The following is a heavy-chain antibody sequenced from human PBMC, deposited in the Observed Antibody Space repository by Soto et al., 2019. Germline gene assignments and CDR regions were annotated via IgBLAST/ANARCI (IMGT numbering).Heavy chain of an antibody. CDR1: GFSLSTSGVG. Sequence: QITLKESGPPLVKPTQTLTLTCTFSGFSLSTSGVGVGWIRQPPGKALEWLALIYWDDDKRYSPSLKSRLTITKDTSKNQVVLTMTNMDPVDTATYYCAHNVGWGYFDWLPSFDYWGQGTLVTVSS. J-gene: IGHJ4*02. CDR3: AHNVGWGYFDWLPSFDY. D-gene: IGHD3-9*01. CDR2: IYWDDDK. V-gene: IGHV2-5*02.